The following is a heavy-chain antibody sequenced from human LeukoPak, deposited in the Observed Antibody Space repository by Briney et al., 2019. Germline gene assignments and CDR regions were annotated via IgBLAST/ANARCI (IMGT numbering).Heavy chain of an antibody. CDR2: ISGSGGST. V-gene: IGHV3-23*01. D-gene: IGHD3-22*01. Sequence: GALRLSCAASGFTFSSYAMSWVRQAPGKGLEWVSAISGSGGSTYYADSVKGRFTISRDNSKNTLYLQMNSLRAEDTAVYYCARSLGYYDSSGYYYLDYWGQGTLVTVSS. CDR3: ARSLGYYDSSGYYYLDY. J-gene: IGHJ4*02. CDR1: GFTFSSYA.